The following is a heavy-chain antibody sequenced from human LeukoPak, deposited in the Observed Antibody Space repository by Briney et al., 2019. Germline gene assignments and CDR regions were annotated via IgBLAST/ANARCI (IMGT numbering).Heavy chain of an antibody. CDR2: IYTSGST. V-gene: IGHV4-61*02. J-gene: IGHJ3*02. CDR3: ARGPSPIDAFDI. Sequence: SQTLSLTCTVSGGSISSGSYYWSWIRQPAGKGLEWIGRIYTSGSTNYNPSLKSRVTISVDTSKNQFSLKLSSVTAADTAVYYCARGPSPIDAFDIWGQGTMVTVSS. CDR1: GGSISSGSYY.